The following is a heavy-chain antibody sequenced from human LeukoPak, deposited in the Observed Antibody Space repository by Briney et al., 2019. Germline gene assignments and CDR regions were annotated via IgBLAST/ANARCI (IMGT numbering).Heavy chain of an antibody. V-gene: IGHV4-38-2*02. J-gene: IGHJ5*02. Sequence: WETLTLSCRVSGSPFSGCDYRCCLRPPAGKGLASIGHIYHGGTTYYSLSLKCRVTLSVATSKRLFCLRLTSLTATDTAFYYCARGHISTIFRVLSWFDPWGQGTLVTVSS. CDR2: IYHGGTT. CDR1: GSPFSGCDY. D-gene: IGHD3-3*01. CDR3: ARGHISTIFRVLSWFDP.